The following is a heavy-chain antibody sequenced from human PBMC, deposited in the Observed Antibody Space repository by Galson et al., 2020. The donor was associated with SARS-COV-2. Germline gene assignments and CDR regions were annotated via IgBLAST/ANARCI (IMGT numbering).Heavy chain of an antibody. CDR3: RPKTGAQFDS. CDR2: IYHSGTT. Sequence: SETLSLTCAVSGGSISSDNWWSWVRQPPGKGLEWIGDIYHSGTTNYNPSLKSRVTISVDKSKNQFSLNLKSVTAADTAVYFSRPKTGAQFDSWGQGTLVTVS. D-gene: IGHD7-27*01. V-gene: IGHV4-4*02. CDR1: GGSISSDNW. J-gene: IGHJ4*02.